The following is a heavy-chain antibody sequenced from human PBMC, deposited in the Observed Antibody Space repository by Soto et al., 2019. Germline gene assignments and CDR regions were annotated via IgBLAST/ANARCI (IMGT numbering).Heavy chain of an antibody. Sequence: ASVKVSCKASGYTFTSYGISWVRQAPGQGLERMGWISAYNGNTNYAQKLQGRVTMTTDTSTSTAYMELRSLRSDDTAVYYCARDPDYDLFSCYDNYYYGMALGGQGTPDTVSS. V-gene: IGHV1-18*01. CDR1: GYTFTSYG. D-gene: IGHD3-16*01. CDR2: ISAYNGNT. J-gene: IGHJ6*02. CDR3: ARDPDYDLFSCYDNYYYGMAL.